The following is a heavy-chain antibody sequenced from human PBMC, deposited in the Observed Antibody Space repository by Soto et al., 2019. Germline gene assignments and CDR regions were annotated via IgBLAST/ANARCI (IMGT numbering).Heavy chain of an antibody. CDR1: GGSFSGYY. CDR2: INHSGST. V-gene: IGHV4-34*01. D-gene: IGHD6-19*01. Sequence: QVQLQQWGAGLLKPSETLSLTCAVYGGSFSGYYWSWIRQPPGKGLEWIGEINHSGSTNYNPSLKSRVPISXXPXKXLFSLKLSSVTAADTAVYYCARGASKWLVRASWFDPWGQGTLVTVSS. CDR3: ARGASKWLVRASWFDP. J-gene: IGHJ5*02.